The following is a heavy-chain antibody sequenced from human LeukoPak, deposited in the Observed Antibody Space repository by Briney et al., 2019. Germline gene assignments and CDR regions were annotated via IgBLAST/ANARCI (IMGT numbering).Heavy chain of an antibody. CDR1: GGSFSGYY. CDR3: ARAYYCTNGVCYTHYYYGMDV. CDR2: INHSGST. D-gene: IGHD2-8*01. V-gene: IGHV4-34*01. Sequence: NPSETLSLTCAVCGGSFSGYYWSWIRQPPGKGLEWIGEINHSGSTNYNPSLKSRVTISVDTSKNQFSLKLSSVTAADTAVYYCARAYYCTNGVCYTHYYYGMDVWGQGTTVTVSS. J-gene: IGHJ6*02.